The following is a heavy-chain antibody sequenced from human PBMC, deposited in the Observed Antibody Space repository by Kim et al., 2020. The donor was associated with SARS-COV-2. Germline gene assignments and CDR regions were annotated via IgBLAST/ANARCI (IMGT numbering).Heavy chain of an antibody. CDR1: GFTFSDYY. V-gene: IGHV3-11*04. D-gene: IGHD1-26*01. J-gene: IGHJ2*01. CDR3: ARVTEVSGSYPAYFDL. CDR2: ISSSGSTI. Sequence: GGSLRLSCAASGFTFSDYYMSWIRQAPGKGLEWVSYISSSGSTIYYADSVKGRFTISRDNAKNSLYLQMNSLRAEDTAVYYCARVTEVSGSYPAYFDLWGRGTLVTVSS.